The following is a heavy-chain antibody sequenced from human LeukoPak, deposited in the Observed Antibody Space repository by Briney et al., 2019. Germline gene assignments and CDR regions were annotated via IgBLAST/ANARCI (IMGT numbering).Heavy chain of an antibody. CDR3: AGTPNRVVVPAEDAFDI. Sequence: SETLSLTCTVSGGSISSYYWSWIRQPPGKGLEWIGYIYYSGSTNYNPSLKSRVTISVDTSKNQFSLKLGSVTAADTAVYYCAGTPNRVVVPAEDAFDIWGQGTMVTVSS. CDR2: IYYSGST. D-gene: IGHD2-2*01. J-gene: IGHJ3*02. V-gene: IGHV4-59*01. CDR1: GGSISSYY.